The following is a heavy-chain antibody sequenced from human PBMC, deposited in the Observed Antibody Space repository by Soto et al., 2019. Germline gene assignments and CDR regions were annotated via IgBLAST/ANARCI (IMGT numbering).Heavy chain of an antibody. CDR1: GFSFSTCD. Sequence: GGSLRLSCEASGFSFSTCDMSWVRQAPGKGLEWVSVIYSGGSTYYADSVKGRFTISRDNSKNTLYLQMNSLRAEDTAVYYCARDGGYYDSSGYYSYYYGMDVWGQGTTVTVSS. D-gene: IGHD3-22*01. CDR2: IYSGGST. CDR3: ARDGGYYDSSGYYSYYYGMDV. V-gene: IGHV3-66*01. J-gene: IGHJ6*02.